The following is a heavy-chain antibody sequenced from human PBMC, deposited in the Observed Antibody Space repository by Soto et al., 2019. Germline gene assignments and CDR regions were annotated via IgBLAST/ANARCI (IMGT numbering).Heavy chain of an antibody. D-gene: IGHD3-9*01. CDR1: VFTFSDFY. CDR3: ARANYDILTGYSDY. J-gene: IGHJ4*02. Sequence: WGSLRLCCSASVFTFSDFYMTWIRQAPGEGLEWLSYISNSGTTIYYSDSVKGRFTISRDNAKKSLYLQMNSLRAEDTAIYYCARANYDILTGYSDYWGQGTLVTVSS. V-gene: IGHV3-11*01. CDR2: ISNSGTTI.